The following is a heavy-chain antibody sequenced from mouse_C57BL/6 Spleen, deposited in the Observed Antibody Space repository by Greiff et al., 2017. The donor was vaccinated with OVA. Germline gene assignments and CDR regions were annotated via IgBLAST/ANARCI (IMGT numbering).Heavy chain of an antibody. CDR3: ARRGDYDEGYAMDY. CDR2: INPNYGTT. D-gene: IGHD2-4*01. J-gene: IGHJ4*01. Sequence: VQLQQSGPELVKPGASVKISCKASGYSFTDYNMNWVKQSNGKSLEWIGVINPNYGTTSYNQKFKGKATLTVDQSSSTAYMQLNSLTSEDSAVYESARRGDYDEGYAMDYWGQGTSVTVSS. CDR1: GYSFTDYN. V-gene: IGHV1-39*01.